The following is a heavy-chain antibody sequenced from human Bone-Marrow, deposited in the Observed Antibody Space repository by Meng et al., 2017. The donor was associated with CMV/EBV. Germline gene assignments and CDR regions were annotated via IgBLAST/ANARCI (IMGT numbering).Heavy chain of an antibody. CDR2: ISRSA. CDR3: ARVPTYYDFWSGYPPGAFDI. V-gene: IGHV3-11*04. CDR1: GFTFSDYY. J-gene: IGHJ3*02. D-gene: IGHD3-3*01. Sequence: GESLKISCAASGFTFSDYYMSWIRQAPGKGLEWVSYISRSAYYADPVKGRFTISRYNAKNSLYLQMNRLRAEDAAVYYCARVPTYYDFWSGYPPGAFDIWGQGTMVTVSS.